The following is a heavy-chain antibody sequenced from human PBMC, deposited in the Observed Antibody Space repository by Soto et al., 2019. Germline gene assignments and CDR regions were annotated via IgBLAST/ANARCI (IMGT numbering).Heavy chain of an antibody. CDR1: GYTITRYA. CDR2: ISAYNGNT. CDR3: ARDPRYSSGEFDY. V-gene: IGHV1-18*01. D-gene: IGHD6-19*01. Sequence: ASVKVSCKTSGYTITRYAVHWVRQTPGQGLEWMGWISAYNGNTNYAQKLQGRVTMTTDTSTSTAYMELRSLRSDDTAVYYCARDPRYSSGEFDYWGQGTLVTVSS. J-gene: IGHJ4*02.